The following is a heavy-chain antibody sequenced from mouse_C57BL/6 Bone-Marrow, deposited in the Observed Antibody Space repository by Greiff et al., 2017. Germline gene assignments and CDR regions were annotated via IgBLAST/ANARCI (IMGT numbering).Heavy chain of an antibody. CDR2: INPSSGYT. CDR3: ARGKLITTVVDY. V-gene: IGHV1-7*01. D-gene: IGHD1-1*01. Sequence: VQGVESGAELAKPGASVKLSCKASGYTFTSYWMHWVKQRPGQGLEWIGYINPSSGYTKYNQKFKDKATLTADKSSSTAYMQLNSLTYEDSAVYYCARGKLITTVVDYWGQGTTLTVSS. J-gene: IGHJ2*01. CDR1: GYTFTSYW.